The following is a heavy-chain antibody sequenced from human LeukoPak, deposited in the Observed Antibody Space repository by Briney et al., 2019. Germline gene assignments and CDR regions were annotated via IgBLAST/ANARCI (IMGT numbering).Heavy chain of an antibody. CDR3: TSSTKSSGSYLAYAFDI. Sequence: SETLSLTCTVSGGSISSYYWSWIRQPPGKGLEWIGYIYYSGSTNYNPSLKSRVTISVDTSKNQFSLKLSSVTAADTAVYYCTSSTKSSGSYLAYAFDIWGQGTMVTVSS. CDR2: IYYSGST. J-gene: IGHJ3*02. CDR1: GGSISSYY. V-gene: IGHV4-59*08. D-gene: IGHD1-26*01.